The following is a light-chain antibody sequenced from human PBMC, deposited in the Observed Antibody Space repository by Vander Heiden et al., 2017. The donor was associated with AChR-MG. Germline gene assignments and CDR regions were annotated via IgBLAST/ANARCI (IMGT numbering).Light chain of an antibody. Sequence: IQTNQSPSSLSASVGDRVTITCQASQDISNNWYGYHQKPREEPKHLIYDASNLEAGVASRFSGSGAGTDFTFTISSLQPEDIAAYYCQQYDNRPRTFGGGTKVEIK. CDR3: QQYDNRPRT. CDR1: QDISNN. J-gene: IGKJ4*01. CDR2: DAS. V-gene: IGKV1-33*01.